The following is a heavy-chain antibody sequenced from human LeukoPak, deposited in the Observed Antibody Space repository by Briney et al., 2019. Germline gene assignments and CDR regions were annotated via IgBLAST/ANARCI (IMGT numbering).Heavy chain of an antibody. D-gene: IGHD3-22*01. Sequence: SQTLSLTCTVSGGSISSGGYYWSWIRQHPGKGLEWIGYIYYSGSTYYNPSLKSRVTISVDTSKNQFSLKLSSVTAADTAVYYCARGAYDSSGYYYQPWGQGTLVTVSS. CDR2: IYYSGST. V-gene: IGHV4-31*03. CDR1: GGSISSGGYY. J-gene: IGHJ5*02. CDR3: ARGAYDSSGYYYQP.